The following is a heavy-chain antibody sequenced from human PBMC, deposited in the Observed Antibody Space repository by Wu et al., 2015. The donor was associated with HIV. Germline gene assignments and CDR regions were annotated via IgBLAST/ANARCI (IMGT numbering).Heavy chain of an antibody. CDR3: ARCLRIAAAGSAFDI. D-gene: IGHD6-13*01. J-gene: IGHJ3*02. Sequence: QVQLVQSGAEVKKPGASVKVSCKASGYTFTGYYMHWVRQAPGQGLEWMGWINPNSGGTNYAQKFQGRVTMTRDTSISTAYMELSRLRSDDTAVYYCARCLRIAAAGSAFDIWGQGTMVTVSS. CDR1: GYTFTGYY. V-gene: IGHV1-2*02. CDR2: INPNSGGT.